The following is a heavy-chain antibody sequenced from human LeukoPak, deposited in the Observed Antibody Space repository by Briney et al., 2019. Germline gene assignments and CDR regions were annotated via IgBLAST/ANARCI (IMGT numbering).Heavy chain of an antibody. CDR1: GFTFSSYA. CDR2: ISGSGGST. J-gene: IGHJ4*02. Sequence: PGGSLRLSCAASGFTFSSYAMSWVRQAPGKGLEWVSAISGSGGSTYHADSVKGRFTISRDNSKNTLYPQMNSLRAEDTAVYYCAKHVLRFLEWLSPFDYWGQGTLVTVSS. CDR3: AKHVLRFLEWLSPFDY. V-gene: IGHV3-23*01. D-gene: IGHD3-3*01.